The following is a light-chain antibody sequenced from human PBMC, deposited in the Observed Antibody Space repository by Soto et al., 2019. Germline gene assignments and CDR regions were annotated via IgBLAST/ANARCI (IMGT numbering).Light chain of an antibody. Sequence: IQMTQSPSSVSAAVGDRVTITCRASQVISSWLAWYQQRPGTAPTLLIYGATTLRSGVPSRFSGRESGTEFTLTITSLQHEDSATDYCQQASSFPLTFGGGTKVEVQ. J-gene: IGKJ4*01. CDR3: QQASSFPLT. V-gene: IGKV1-12*01. CDR2: GAT. CDR1: QVISSW.